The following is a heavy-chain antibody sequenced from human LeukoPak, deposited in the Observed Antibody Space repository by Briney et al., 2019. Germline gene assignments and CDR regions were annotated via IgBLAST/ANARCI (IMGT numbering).Heavy chain of an antibody. CDR1: GGSMSSYY. Sequence: PSETLSFTCTVSGGSMSSYYWSWIRQPPGKGLEWIGYIYYSGSTNYNPSLKSRVTISVDTSKNQFSLKLSSVTAADTAVYYCASTRRGVAALDYWGQGTLVTVSS. V-gene: IGHV4-59*01. D-gene: IGHD3-10*01. CDR2: IYYSGST. J-gene: IGHJ4*02. CDR3: ASTRRGVAALDY.